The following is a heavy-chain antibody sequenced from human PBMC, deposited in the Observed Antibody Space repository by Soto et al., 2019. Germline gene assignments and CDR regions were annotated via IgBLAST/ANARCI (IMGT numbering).Heavy chain of an antibody. CDR3: ARDRELGLERLSPHYYYYYYMDV. Sequence: QVQLVESGGGVVQPGRSLRLSCAASGFTFSSYGMHWVRQAPGKGLEWVAVIWYDGSNKYYADSVKGRFTISRDNSKNTLYLQMNSLSAEGTAVYYCARDRELGLERLSPHYYYYYYMDVCVNGTTVTVSS. V-gene: IGHV3-33*01. D-gene: IGHD3-3*01. CDR2: IWYDGSNK. J-gene: IGHJ6*03. CDR1: GFTFSSYG.